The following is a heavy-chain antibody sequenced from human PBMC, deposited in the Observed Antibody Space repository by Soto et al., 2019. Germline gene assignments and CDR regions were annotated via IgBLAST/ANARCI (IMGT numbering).Heavy chain of an antibody. CDR3: ATGATVTTSNWFDP. V-gene: IGHV3-21*01. Sequence: PGGSLRLSCAASGFIFSNYNMNWIRQAPGKGLEYVSSISSSSSHIYYGDSVKGRFTISRDNSKNTLYLQMNSLRAEDTAVYYCATGATVTTSNWFDPWGQGTLVTVSS. D-gene: IGHD1-1*01. CDR2: ISSSSSHI. J-gene: IGHJ5*02. CDR1: GFIFSNYN.